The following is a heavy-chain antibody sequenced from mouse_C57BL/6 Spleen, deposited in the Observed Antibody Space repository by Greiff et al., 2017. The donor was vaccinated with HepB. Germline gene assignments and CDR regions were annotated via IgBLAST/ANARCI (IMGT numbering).Heavy chain of an antibody. D-gene: IGHD1-1*01. J-gene: IGHJ4*01. CDR1: GFTFSDYG. Sequence: EVKVVESGGGLAKPGGSLKLSCAASGFTFSDYGMHWVRQAPEKGLEWVAYISSGSSTIYYADTVKGRFTISRDNAKNTLFLQMTSLRSEDTAMYYCARRTVVASYYAMDYWGQGTSVTVSS. CDR3: ARRTVVASYYAMDY. CDR2: ISSGSSTI. V-gene: IGHV5-17*01.